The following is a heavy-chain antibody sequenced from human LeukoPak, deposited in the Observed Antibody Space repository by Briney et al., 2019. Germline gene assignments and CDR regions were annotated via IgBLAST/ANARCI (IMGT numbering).Heavy chain of an antibody. D-gene: IGHD1-26*01. CDR1: GYTLTELS. V-gene: IGHV1-24*01. CDR2: FDPEDGET. Sequence: GASVKVSCKVSGYTLTELSMHWVRQAPGKGLEWMGGFDPEDGETIYAQKFQGRVTMTEDTSTDTAYMELSSLRSEDTAVYYCATLPFSGIYYVDVLIRLYYFDYWGQGTLVTVSS. J-gene: IGHJ4*02. CDR3: ATLPFSGIYYVDVLIRLYYFDY.